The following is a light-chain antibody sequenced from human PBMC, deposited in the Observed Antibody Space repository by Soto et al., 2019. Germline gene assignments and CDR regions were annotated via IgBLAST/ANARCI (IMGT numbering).Light chain of an antibody. J-gene: IGLJ3*02. CDR3: AAWDDSLNGWV. CDR1: SSNIGSNT. CDR2: SNN. Sequence: QSVLTQPPSASGTAGQRVTISCSGSSSNIGSNTVNWYQQLPGTAPKLLIYSNNQRPSGVPDRFSGSKSGNSASLAISGLQSEDEDDYYCAAWDDSLNGWVFGGGTKLTVL. V-gene: IGLV1-44*01.